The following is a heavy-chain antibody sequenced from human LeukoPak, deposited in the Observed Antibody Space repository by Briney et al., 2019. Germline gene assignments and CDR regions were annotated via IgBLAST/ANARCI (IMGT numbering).Heavy chain of an antibody. CDR2: INPNSGGT. CDR1: GYTFNYYY. V-gene: IGHV1-2*02. Sequence: ASVKVSCKASGYTFNYYYLYWVRQAPGQGLECLGWINPNSGGTHYAQKFQGRVTMTRDTSITTAYMELRRLTSDDTAIYYCAREGYCSGSTCYSLLAWGQGTLVTVSS. J-gene: IGHJ4*02. CDR3: AREGYCSGSTCYSLLA. D-gene: IGHD2-15*01.